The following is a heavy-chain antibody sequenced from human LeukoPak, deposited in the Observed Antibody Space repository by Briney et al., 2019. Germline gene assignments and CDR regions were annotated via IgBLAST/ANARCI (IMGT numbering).Heavy chain of an antibody. CDR2: ISSSSSTI. CDR1: GFTFRSYS. Sequence: GGSLRLSCAASGFTFRSYSMNWVRQAPGKGLEWVSDISSSSSTIYYADAVKRRFTISKHNTKNSLYLQMTRLRAEDTDVYYCAREVDPAIGGPAFDIWGQGTMATVSS. CDR3: AREVDPAIGGPAFDI. V-gene: IGHV3-48*01. J-gene: IGHJ3*02. D-gene: IGHD5-18*01.